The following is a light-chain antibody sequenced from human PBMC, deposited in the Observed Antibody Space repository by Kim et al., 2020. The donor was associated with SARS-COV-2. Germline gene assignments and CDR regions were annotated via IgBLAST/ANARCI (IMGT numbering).Light chain of an antibody. CDR1: ELGNKY. Sequence: SVSRGQTATITCSGDELGNKYASWYQQRPGQSPILVIYQDTKRPSGIPERFSGSNSGNTATLTISGTQALDEADYYCQAWDTGNYVFGTGTKVTVL. J-gene: IGLJ1*01. V-gene: IGLV3-1*01. CDR3: QAWDTGNYV. CDR2: QDT.